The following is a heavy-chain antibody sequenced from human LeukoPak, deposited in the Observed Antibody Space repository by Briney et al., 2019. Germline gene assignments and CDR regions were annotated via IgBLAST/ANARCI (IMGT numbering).Heavy chain of an antibody. CDR2: ISGSGGST. D-gene: IGHD1-26*01. Sequence: GGSLRLSCAASGFTFSSYSMNWVRQAPGKGLEWVSTISGSGGSTYYADSVKGRFTISRDNSKNTLYLHMNSLRAEDTAVYYCAKCGSRVHLDYWGQGTLVTVSS. CDR1: GFTFSSYS. CDR3: AKCGSRVHLDY. V-gene: IGHV3-23*01. J-gene: IGHJ4*02.